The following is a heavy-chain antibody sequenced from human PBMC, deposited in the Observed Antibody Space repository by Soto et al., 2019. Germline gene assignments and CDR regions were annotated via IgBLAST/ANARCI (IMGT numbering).Heavy chain of an antibody. Sequence: QLVESGGGLVKPGGSLRLSCAASGFDFTNFTMNWVRQAPGKGLDWVSSISSRSGYIYYADSLRGRFTISRDNAKNSLFLLLDSLRVEDTAVYYCARGRAVTTMGDGFDIWGQGTMVTVSA. V-gene: IGHV3-21*01. CDR1: GFDFTNFT. CDR2: ISSRSGYI. CDR3: ARGRAVTTMGDGFDI. J-gene: IGHJ3*02. D-gene: IGHD4-17*01.